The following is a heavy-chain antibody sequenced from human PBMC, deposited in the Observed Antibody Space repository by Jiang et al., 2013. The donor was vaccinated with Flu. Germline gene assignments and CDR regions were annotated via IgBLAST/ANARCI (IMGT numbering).Heavy chain of an antibody. D-gene: IGHD1-7*01. J-gene: IGHJ4*02. CDR2: INPNNGGT. V-gene: IGHV1-2*06. Sequence: AEVKKPGASVKVSCKASGYTFTDYYMHWVRQAPGQGLEWMGRINPNNGGTNYAQKFQGRVTMTWDTSISTAYMELSRLRSDDTAMYYCARDLLGTTNGMGNYWGQGTLVTVSS. CDR1: GYTFTDYY. CDR3: ARDLLGTTNGMGNY.